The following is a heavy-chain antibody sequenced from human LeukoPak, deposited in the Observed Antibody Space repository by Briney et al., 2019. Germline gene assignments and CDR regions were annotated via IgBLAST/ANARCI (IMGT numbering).Heavy chain of an antibody. CDR3: ARDLRRGPTYYYDSSGYYYFDY. V-gene: IGHV1-18*01. J-gene: IGHJ4*02. Sequence: ASVKVSCKASGYTFTSYGISWVRQAPGQGLEWMGWISAYNGNTNYAQKLQGRVTMTTDTSTSTAYMELRSLRSDDTAVYYCARDLRRGPTYYYDSSGYYYFDYWGQGTLVTVSS. CDR2: ISAYNGNT. D-gene: IGHD3-22*01. CDR1: GYTFTSYG.